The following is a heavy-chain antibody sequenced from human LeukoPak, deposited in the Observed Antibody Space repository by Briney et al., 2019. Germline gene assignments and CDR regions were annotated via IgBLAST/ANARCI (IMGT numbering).Heavy chain of an antibody. D-gene: IGHD2-2*01. V-gene: IGHV3-48*04. CDR3: ARDLGYCSSTSCSYYFDY. CDR1: GLTFSSYS. Sequence: GGSLRLSCAASGLTFSSYSMNWVRQAPGKGLEWVSYISSSSSTIYYADSVKGRFTISRDNAKNSLYLQMNSLRAEDTAVYYCARDLGYCSSTSCSYYFDYWGQGTLVTVSS. J-gene: IGHJ4*02. CDR2: ISSSSSTI.